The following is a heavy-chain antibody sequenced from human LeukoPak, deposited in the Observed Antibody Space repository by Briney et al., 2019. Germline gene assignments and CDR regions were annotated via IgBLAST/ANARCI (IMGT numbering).Heavy chain of an antibody. J-gene: IGHJ6*02. Sequence: GGSLRLSCAASGFTVSSNYMSWVRQAPGKGLEWVSVIYSCGSTYYADSVKGRFTISRDNSKNTLYLQMNSLRAEDTAVYYCAKGQYDFWSGYHYYYYGMDVWGQGTTVTVSS. CDR1: GFTVSSNY. V-gene: IGHV3-66*03. D-gene: IGHD3-3*01. CDR3: AKGQYDFWSGYHYYYYGMDV. CDR2: IYSCGST.